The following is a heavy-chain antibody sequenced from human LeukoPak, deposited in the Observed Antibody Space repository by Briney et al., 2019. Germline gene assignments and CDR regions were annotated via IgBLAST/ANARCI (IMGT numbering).Heavy chain of an antibody. J-gene: IGHJ6*02. D-gene: IGHD6-13*01. CDR1: GYTFTGYY. Sequence: ASVKVSCKASGYTFTGYYMHWVRQAPGQGLEWMGWINPNSGGTNYAQKFQGRVTMTRDTSISTAYMELSRLRSDDTAVYYCARVSPSWSYYYGMDVWAKGPRSPSP. CDR3: ARVSPSWSYYYGMDV. V-gene: IGHV1-2*02. CDR2: INPNSGGT.